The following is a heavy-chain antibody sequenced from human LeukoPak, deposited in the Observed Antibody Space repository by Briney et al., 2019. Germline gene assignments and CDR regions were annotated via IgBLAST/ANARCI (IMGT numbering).Heavy chain of an antibody. CDR2: IYHSGST. CDR1: GGSISSSNW. CDR3: ARSTNYYGSGSYGY. Sequence: PSGTLSLTCAVSGGSISSSNWWSWVHQPPGKGLEWIGEIYHSGSTNYNPSLKSRVTISVDKSKNQFSLKLSSVTAADTAVYYCARSTNYYGSGSYGYWGQGTLVTVSS. D-gene: IGHD3-10*01. J-gene: IGHJ4*02. V-gene: IGHV4-4*02.